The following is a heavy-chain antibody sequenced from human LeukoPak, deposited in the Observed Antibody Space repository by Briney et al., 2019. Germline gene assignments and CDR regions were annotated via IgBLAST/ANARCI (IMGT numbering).Heavy chain of an antibody. D-gene: IGHD1-1*01. Sequence: RGGSLRLSCAASVFTFSSYAMSGVRPAPGKGLEWVSAISGSGGSTYYADSVKGRFTISRDNSKNTLYLQMNSLRAEDTAVYYCAKDWKGPFDYWGHGTLVTVSS. CDR2: ISGSGGST. J-gene: IGHJ4*01. CDR3: AKDWKGPFDY. CDR1: VFTFSSYA. V-gene: IGHV3-23*01.